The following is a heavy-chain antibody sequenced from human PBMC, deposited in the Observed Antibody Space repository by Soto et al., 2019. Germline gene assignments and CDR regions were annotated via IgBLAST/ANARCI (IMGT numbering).Heavy chain of an antibody. CDR3: AKDNGGSSSWYDY. CDR2: ISWNSGSI. D-gene: IGHD6-13*01. CDR1: GFTFDDYA. J-gene: IGHJ4*02. Sequence: SLKISCAASGFTFDDYAMHWVRQAPGKGLEWVSGISWNSGSIGYADSVKGRFTISRDNAKNSLYLQMNSLRAEDTALYYCAKDNGGSSSWYDYWGQGTLVTVSS. V-gene: IGHV3-9*01.